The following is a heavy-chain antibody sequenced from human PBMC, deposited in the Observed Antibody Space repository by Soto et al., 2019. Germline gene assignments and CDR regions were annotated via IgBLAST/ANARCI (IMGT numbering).Heavy chain of an antibody. Sequence: SGSTLVNPTQTLTLTCTFSGFSLSTSGVGVGWIRQPPRKALEWLALIYWDDDKRYSPSLKSRLTITKDTSKNQVVLTMTNMDPVDTATYYCAHIDSIAVVIQHWGQGTLVTVSS. CDR1: GFSLSTSGVG. CDR3: AHIDSIAVVIQH. CDR2: IYWDDDK. V-gene: IGHV2-5*02. J-gene: IGHJ1*01. D-gene: IGHD3-22*01.